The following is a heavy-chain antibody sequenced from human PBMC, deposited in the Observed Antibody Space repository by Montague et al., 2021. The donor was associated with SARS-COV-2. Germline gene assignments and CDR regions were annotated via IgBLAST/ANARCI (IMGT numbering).Heavy chain of an antibody. CDR3: ASMLSGWYASDY. Sequence: SLRLSCAASGFTFSSYAMHWVRQAPGKGLEWVAVMSYDGSNKYYADSVKGRFTISRDNSKNTLYLQMNSLRAEDTAVYYCASMLSGWYASDYWGQGTLVTVSS. D-gene: IGHD6-19*01. V-gene: IGHV3-30*04. J-gene: IGHJ4*02. CDR2: MSYDGSNK. CDR1: GFTFSSYA.